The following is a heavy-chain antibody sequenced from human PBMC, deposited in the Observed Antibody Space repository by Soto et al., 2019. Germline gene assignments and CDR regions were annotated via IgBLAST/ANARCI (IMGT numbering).Heavy chain of an antibody. Sequence: ASVKVSCKASGYTFTNYAIHWVRQAPGQRPEWMGWIHGNDGTTKYSQTFQGRVTLTRDTSASTDYMELGSLRPEDTAVYYCARPMNYNDYLDSWGQGTLVTVSS. D-gene: IGHD3-10*01. CDR2: IHGNDGTT. V-gene: IGHV1-3*01. CDR1: GYTFTNYA. CDR3: ARPMNYNDYLDS. J-gene: IGHJ4*02.